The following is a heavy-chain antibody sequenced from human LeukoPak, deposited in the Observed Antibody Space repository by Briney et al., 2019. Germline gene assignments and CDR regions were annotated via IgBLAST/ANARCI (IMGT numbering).Heavy chain of an antibody. Sequence: ASVKVSCKASGYTFTGYYMHWVRQAPGQGLEWMGWINPNSGGTNYAQKFQGRVTMTRDTSISTAYMELSRLRSDDTAVYYCARDRADSAWGKYYYYMDVWGKGTTVTVSS. CDR2: INPNSGGT. J-gene: IGHJ6*03. V-gene: IGHV1-2*02. CDR1: GYTFTGYY. D-gene: IGHD1-26*01. CDR3: ARDRADSAWGKYYYYMDV.